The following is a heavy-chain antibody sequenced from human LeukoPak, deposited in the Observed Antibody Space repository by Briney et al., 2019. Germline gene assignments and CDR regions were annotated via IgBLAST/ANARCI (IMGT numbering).Heavy chain of an antibody. J-gene: IGHJ6*03. CDR3: ATNGYYCIDV. CDR1: SESFSGYF. D-gene: IGHD2-8*01. Sequence: SETLSLTCAIYSESFSGYFWSWIRQPPGKGLEWIGEINYSGSTNYNPSLKSRVTISVDTSKNQFSLKLSSVTAADTAVYYCATNGYYCIDVWGKGTTVTVSS. V-gene: IGHV4-34*01. CDR2: INYSGST.